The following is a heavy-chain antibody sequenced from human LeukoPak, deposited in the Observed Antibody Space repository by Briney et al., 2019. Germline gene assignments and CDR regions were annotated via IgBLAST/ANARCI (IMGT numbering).Heavy chain of an antibody. D-gene: IGHD2-21*01. J-gene: IGHJ3*02. Sequence: GGSLRLSCAASGFTFSSYSMNWVRQAPGKGLEWVSYISSSSSTIYYADSVKGRFTISRDNAKNSLYLQMNSLRAEDTAVYYCARGVFHPPGRAFDIWGQGTMVTVSS. CDR3: ARGVFHPPGRAFDI. CDR1: GFTFSSYS. CDR2: ISSSSSTI. V-gene: IGHV3-48*01.